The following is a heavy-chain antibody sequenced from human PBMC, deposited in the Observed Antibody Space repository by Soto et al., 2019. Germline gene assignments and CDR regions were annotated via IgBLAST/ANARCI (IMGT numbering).Heavy chain of an antibody. CDR1: GFTISGRKY. CDR3: ATWHEREHAYDV. Sequence: GGSLRLSCAAFGFTISGRKYVAWVRQAPGKGLEWVSALYDLDGSFYAASVKGRFTTSSDSSKTTVYLQMNDLRPDDTAVYYCATWHEREHAYDVWGQGTTVTVSS. J-gene: IGHJ3*01. V-gene: IGHV3-53*01. CDR2: LYDLDGS. D-gene: IGHD1-1*01.